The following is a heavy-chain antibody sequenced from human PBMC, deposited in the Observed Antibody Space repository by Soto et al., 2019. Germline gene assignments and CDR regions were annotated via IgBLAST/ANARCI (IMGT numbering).Heavy chain of an antibody. D-gene: IGHD3-16*02. J-gene: IGHJ4*02. CDR2: ISGSGGST. CDR1: GFTFSSYA. CDR3: AKERMITFGGVIAPLDY. Sequence: ESGGGLVQPGGSLRLSCAASGFTFSSYAMSWVRQAPGKGLEWVSAISGSGGSTYYADSVKGRFTISRDNSKNTLYLQMNSLRAEDTAVYYCAKERMITFGGVIAPLDYWGQGTLVTVSS. V-gene: IGHV3-23*01.